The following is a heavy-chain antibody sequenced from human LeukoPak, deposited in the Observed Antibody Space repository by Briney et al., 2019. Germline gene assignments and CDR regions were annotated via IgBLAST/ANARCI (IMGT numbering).Heavy chain of an antibody. CDR2: IYYSGST. Sequence: SETLSLTCTVSGGSVSSYYWSWIRQPPGKGLEWIGYIYYSGSTNYNPSLKSRVTISVDTSKNQFSLKLSSVTAADTAVYYCAGHSPYCSGGSCDYWGQGTLVTVSS. CDR3: AGHSPYCSGGSCDY. CDR1: GGSVSSYY. V-gene: IGHV4-59*02. J-gene: IGHJ4*02. D-gene: IGHD2-15*01.